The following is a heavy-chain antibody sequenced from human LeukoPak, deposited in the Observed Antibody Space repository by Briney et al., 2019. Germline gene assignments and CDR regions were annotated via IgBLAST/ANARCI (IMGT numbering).Heavy chain of an antibody. CDR1: GFIFDDYG. J-gene: IGHJ5*02. CDR3: ARTGDDSSFRPLHH. V-gene: IGHV3-20*04. Sequence: GGSLRLSCAASGFIFDDYGMSWVRQAPGKGLEWVCGINWNGGSTGYADSVKGRFTISRDNAKKSLYLQMNSLRADDTAIYYCARTGDDSSFRPLHHWGQGTLVTVSS. CDR2: INWNGGST. D-gene: IGHD6-6*01.